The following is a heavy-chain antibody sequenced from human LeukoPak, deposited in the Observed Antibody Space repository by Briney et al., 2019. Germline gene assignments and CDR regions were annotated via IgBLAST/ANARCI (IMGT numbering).Heavy chain of an antibody. D-gene: IGHD6-25*01. CDR1: RFTFSSYG. CDR3: ARVLEAASFDY. Sequence: GGSLRLSCAASRFTFSSYGMNWVRLAPGKGLEWVSSISSSSRYIYFADSLKGRFTISRDNAKNSLYLQMNSLRAEDTAVYYCARVLEAASFDYWGQGILVTVSS. CDR2: ISSSSRYI. J-gene: IGHJ4*02. V-gene: IGHV3-21*01.